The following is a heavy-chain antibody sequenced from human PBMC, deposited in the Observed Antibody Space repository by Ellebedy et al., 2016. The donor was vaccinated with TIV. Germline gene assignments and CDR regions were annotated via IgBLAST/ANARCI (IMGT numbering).Heavy chain of an antibody. CDR3: ARGHFGVRGVVTHFDY. CDR1: GFSLSTTGVG. Sequence: SGPTLVKPTQTLTLTCTFSGFSLSTTGVGVGWIRQPPGKALEWLALIYWDDDKRYSPFLKSRLTITKDTSKNQVVLTMTNMDPVDTATYYCARGHFGVRGVVTHFDYWGQGTLVTVSS. CDR2: IYWDDDK. D-gene: IGHD3-10*01. J-gene: IGHJ4*02. V-gene: IGHV2-5*02.